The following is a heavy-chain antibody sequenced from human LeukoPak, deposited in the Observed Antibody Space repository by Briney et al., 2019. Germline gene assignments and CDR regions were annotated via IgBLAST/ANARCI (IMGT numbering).Heavy chain of an antibody. CDR1: GFTFSSYA. Sequence: GRSQRLSCAASGFTFSSYAMHRVRQAPGKGLEWVAVISYDGSNKYYADSVKGRFTISRDNAKNSLYLQMNSLRAEDTALYYCAKERPRIVGATTHYYYGMDVWGQGTTVTVSS. V-gene: IGHV3-30-3*01. D-gene: IGHD1-26*01. J-gene: IGHJ6*02. CDR3: AKERPRIVGATTHYYYGMDV. CDR2: ISYDGSNK.